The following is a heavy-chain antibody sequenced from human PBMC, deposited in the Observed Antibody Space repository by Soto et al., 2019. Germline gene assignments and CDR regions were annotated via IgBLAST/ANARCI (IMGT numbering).Heavy chain of an antibody. CDR2: TYHSGTT. D-gene: IGHD6-13*01. J-gene: IGHJ5*02. CDR3: AREVNSSPARGPNRFAP. V-gene: IGHV4-4*02. CDR1: GDSINNSHW. Sequence: QVQLQESGPGLVQPSGTLSLTCAVSGDSINNSHWWSWVRQTPGKGLEWIGETYHSGTTNYNPSLKTRVTISIDKSKNPFSLKMNSVTAADTAVYYCAREVNSSPARGPNRFAPWGQGTLVTVSS.